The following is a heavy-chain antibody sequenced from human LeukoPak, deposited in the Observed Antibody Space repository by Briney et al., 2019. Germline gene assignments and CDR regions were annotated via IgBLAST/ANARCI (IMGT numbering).Heavy chain of an antibody. Sequence: GGSLRLSCAASGFTFSSYWMSWVRQAPGKGLEWVANIKQDGSEKYYVDSAKGRFTISRDNAKNSLYLQMNSLRAEDTAVYYCARDGVSTTYYDFWSGSAIFDYWGQGTLVTVSS. D-gene: IGHD3-3*01. J-gene: IGHJ4*02. CDR1: GFTFSSYW. CDR2: IKQDGSEK. CDR3: ARDGVSTTYYDFWSGSAIFDY. V-gene: IGHV3-7*01.